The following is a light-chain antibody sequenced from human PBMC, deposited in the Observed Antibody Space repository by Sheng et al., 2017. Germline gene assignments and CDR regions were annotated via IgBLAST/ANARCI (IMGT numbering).Light chain of an antibody. J-gene: IGKJ1*01. V-gene: IGKV3-15*01. Sequence: ETLMTQSPATLSVSPGESATLSCRASQSVSTNLAWYQQLPGQAPRLLIYGASTRATGIPARFSGSGSGTEFTLTISSLQSEDFAVYYCQQYNNWPPWTFGQGTEGGN. CDR1: QSVSTN. CDR3: QQYNNWPPWT. CDR2: GAS.